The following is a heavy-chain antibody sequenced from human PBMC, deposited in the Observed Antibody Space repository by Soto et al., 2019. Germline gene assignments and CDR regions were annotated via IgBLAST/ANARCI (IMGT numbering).Heavy chain of an antibody. V-gene: IGHV1-18*01. D-gene: IGHD3-22*01. CDR3: ARERRRQYYYDRSGYHLEAFDI. Sequence: SVKVSCKASGYTFTSYGISWVRQAPGQGLEWMGWISAYNGNTNYAQKLQGRVTMTTDTSTSTAYMELRSLRSDDTAVYYCARERRRQYYYDRSGYHLEAFDIWGQGTMVTVSS. CDR1: GYTFTSYG. J-gene: IGHJ3*02. CDR2: ISAYNGNT.